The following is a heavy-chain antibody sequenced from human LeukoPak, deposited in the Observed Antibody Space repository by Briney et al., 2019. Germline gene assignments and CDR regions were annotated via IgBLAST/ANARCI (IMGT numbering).Heavy chain of an antibody. CDR1: GYTFTSYD. CDR2: MNPNSGNT. CDR3: VVVPAAIDAFDI. D-gene: IGHD2-2*02. J-gene: IGHJ3*02. V-gene: IGHV1-8*03. Sequence: ASVKVSCKASGYTFTSYDINWVRQATGQGLEWMGWMNPNSGNTGYAQKSQGRVTITRNTSISTAYMELSSLRSVDTAVYYCVVVPAAIDAFDIWGQGTMVTVSS.